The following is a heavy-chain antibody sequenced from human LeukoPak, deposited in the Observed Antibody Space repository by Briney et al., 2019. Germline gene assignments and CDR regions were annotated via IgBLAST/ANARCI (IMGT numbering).Heavy chain of an antibody. CDR1: GFTFSSYA. J-gene: IGHJ4*02. D-gene: IGHD6-13*01. Sequence: PGGSLRLSCAASGFTFSSYAMSWVRQAPGKGLEWVSAISGSGGSKYYADSVKGRFTISRDNSKNPLSLQMNSLTAEATPVYYCAKVSWYRSSSSVDYWGQGNLVTVSS. CDR2: ISGSGGSK. CDR3: AKVSWYRSSSSVDY. V-gene: IGHV3-23*01.